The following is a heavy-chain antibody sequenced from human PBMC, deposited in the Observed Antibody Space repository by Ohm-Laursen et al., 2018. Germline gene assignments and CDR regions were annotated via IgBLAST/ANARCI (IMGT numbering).Heavy chain of an antibody. CDR3: APQTPRDPDILTGAYHYDMAV. V-gene: IGHV1-69*13. D-gene: IGHD3-9*01. CDR1: GGTFSNSA. J-gene: IGHJ6*02. CDR2: IITFFRTV. Sequence: SVKVSCKVSGGTFSNSAISWVRQAPGQGLEWMGGIITFFRTVNYAQNFQGRLTITADEFTGTAYMELRSLRSEDTAVYYCAPQTPRDPDILTGAYHYDMAVWGQGTTVTVS.